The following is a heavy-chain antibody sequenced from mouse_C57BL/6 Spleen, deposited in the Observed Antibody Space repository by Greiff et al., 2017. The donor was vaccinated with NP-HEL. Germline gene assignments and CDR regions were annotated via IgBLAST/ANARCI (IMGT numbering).Heavy chain of an antibody. Sequence: EVQLVESGGDLVKPGGSLKLSCAASGFTFSSYGMSWVRQTPDKRLEWVATISSGGSYTYYPDSVKGRFTISRDNAKNTLYLQMSSLKSEDTAMYYCARQIVTTYFDVWGTGTTVTVSS. V-gene: IGHV5-6*01. CDR3: ARQIVTTYFDV. J-gene: IGHJ1*03. CDR2: ISSGGSYT. D-gene: IGHD2-5*01. CDR1: GFTFSSYG.